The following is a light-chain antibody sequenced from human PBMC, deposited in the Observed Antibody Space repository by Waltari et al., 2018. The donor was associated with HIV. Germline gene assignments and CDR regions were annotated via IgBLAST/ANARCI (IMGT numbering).Light chain of an antibody. CDR2: EVL. CDR3: SSYAGRNIWL. J-gene: IGLJ3*02. V-gene: IGLV2-23*02. CDR1: SSDLGSYNL. Sequence: QSALTQPASVSGSPGQSTTISCTGTSSDLGSYNLVSWYQQHPGSAPKLLIYEVLKRPAVVSSLFAGSKSGSTASLTISGLQAEDEADYYCSSYAGRNIWLFGGGTKLTV.